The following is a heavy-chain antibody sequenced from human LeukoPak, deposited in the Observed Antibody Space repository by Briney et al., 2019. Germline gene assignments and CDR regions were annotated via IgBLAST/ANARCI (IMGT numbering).Heavy chain of an antibody. D-gene: IGHD6-19*01. CDR1: GFTFSNYE. V-gene: IGHV3-48*03. J-gene: IGHJ4*02. CDR2: ISSSGILI. CDR3: ARVRGSGWHFDH. Sequence: GGSLRLSCAASGFTFSNYEMNWVRQGPGKGLGWVSFISSSGILIYYADSVKGRFTISRDNGKNSLFLQMDSLSVEDTVVYYCARVRGSGWHFDHWGQGTVVSVSS.